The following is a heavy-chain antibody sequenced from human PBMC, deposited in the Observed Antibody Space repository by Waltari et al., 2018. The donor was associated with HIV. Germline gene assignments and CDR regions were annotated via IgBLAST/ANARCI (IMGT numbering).Heavy chain of an antibody. J-gene: IGHJ4*02. D-gene: IGHD3-9*01. CDR2: ISAYNGNR. CDR3: ARYPEAFDWLLGPYYFDS. CDR1: GYTFTRYG. V-gene: IGHV1-18*01. Sequence: QVQLVQSGAEVTKPGASVKVSCKVSGYTFTRYGISWVRQAPGQGLEWMGWISAYNGNRNYAQKFQGRVTMTTDTSTITAYMELRSLRSDDTSVYYCARYPEAFDWLLGPYYFDSWGQGTLVTVSS.